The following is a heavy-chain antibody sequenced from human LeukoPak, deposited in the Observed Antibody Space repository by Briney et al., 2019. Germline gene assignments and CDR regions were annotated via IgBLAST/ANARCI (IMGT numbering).Heavy chain of an antibody. CDR1: GFTFSSYG. V-gene: IGHV3-33*06. CDR3: AKEGSWRYYDSSGYFL. D-gene: IGHD3-22*01. J-gene: IGHJ3*01. CDR2: IWYDGSNK. Sequence: PGGSLRLSCAASGFTFSSYGMHWVRQARGKGLEWVAVIWYDGSNKYYADSVKGRFTISRDNSKNTLYLQMNSLRAEDTAVYYCAKEGSWRYYDSSGYFLWGQGTMVTVSS.